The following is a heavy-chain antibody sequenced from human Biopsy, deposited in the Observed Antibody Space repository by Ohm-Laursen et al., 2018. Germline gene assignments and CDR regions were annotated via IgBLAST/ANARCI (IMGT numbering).Heavy chain of an antibody. J-gene: IGHJ3*01. CDR3: AKSHCSNPNCPDDALDV. D-gene: IGHD2-8*01. CDR2: VNPNSGVT. V-gene: IGHV1-2*02. CDR1: GYTFTGYY. Sequence: ASVKVSCKTSGYTFTGYYLHWVRQAPGQGLEWMGWVNPNSGVTNFAQKVQDRVTMTRDTSLNTAYLELSRLTSHDTAVYYCAKSHCSNPNCPDDALDVRGQGTVVTVTS.